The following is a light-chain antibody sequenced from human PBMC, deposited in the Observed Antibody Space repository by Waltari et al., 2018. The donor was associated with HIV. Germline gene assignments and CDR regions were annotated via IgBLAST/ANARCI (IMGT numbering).Light chain of an antibody. CDR2: GSS. V-gene: IGKV1-39*01. CDR1: QEISTY. Sequence: DIQMTKSTTSLSAYVGQTVIITCRASQEISTYLTWYVKKGGKAPKLLIFGSSNLQSGVPSRFSGSGSGTDFTLIIRSLQPEDFASYFCQQSHSVPWTFGRGTNVEV. J-gene: IGKJ1*01. CDR3: QQSHSVPWT.